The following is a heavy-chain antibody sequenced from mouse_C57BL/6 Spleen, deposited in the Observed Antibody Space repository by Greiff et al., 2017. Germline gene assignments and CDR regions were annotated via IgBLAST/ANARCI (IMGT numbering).Heavy chain of an antibody. CDR3: ARRDYDYDEGGYY. V-gene: IGHV1-9*01. Sequence: VQLQQSGAELMKPGASVKLSCKATGYTFTGYWIEWVKQRPGHGLEWIGEILPGSGSTKSNEKFKGKATFTADTSSNTAYMQLSSLTTEDSAIYYCARRDYDYDEGGYYWGQGTTLTVSS. J-gene: IGHJ2*01. CDR2: ILPGSGST. D-gene: IGHD2-4*01. CDR1: GYTFTGYW.